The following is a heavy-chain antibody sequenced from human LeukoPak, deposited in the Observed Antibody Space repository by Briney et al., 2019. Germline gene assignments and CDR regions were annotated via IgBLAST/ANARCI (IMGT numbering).Heavy chain of an antibody. CDR2: IGSSSSSI. CDR3: ARDPRAAGRLFDY. V-gene: IGHV3-21*01. CDR1: GLTFSIYS. J-gene: IGHJ4*02. D-gene: IGHD6-19*01. Sequence: PGGSLRLSCAASGLTFSIYSMNWVRQAPGKGLEWVSSIGSSSSSIYYADSVKGRFTISRDNAKNSLYLQMNSLRAEDTAVYYCARDPRAAGRLFDYWGQGTLVTVSS.